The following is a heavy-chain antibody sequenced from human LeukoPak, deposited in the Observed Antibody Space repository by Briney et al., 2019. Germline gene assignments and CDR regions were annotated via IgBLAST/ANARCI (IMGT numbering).Heavy chain of an antibody. CDR2: IRYDGSNK. V-gene: IGHV3-30*02. J-gene: IGHJ4*02. Sequence: PGGSLRLSCAASGFTFSSYGMHWVRQAPGKGLEWVAFIRYDGSNKYYADSVKGRFTISRDNSKNTLYLQMNSLRAEDTAVYYCAKETAQGGLLKPAYFDYGGQEPLVTVPS. CDR1: GFTFSSYG. CDR3: AKETAQGGLLKPAYFDY. D-gene: IGHD1-26*01.